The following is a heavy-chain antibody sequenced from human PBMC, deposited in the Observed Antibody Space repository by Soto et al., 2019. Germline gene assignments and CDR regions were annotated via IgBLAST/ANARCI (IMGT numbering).Heavy chain of an antibody. J-gene: IGHJ2*01. CDR3: ARGGYCGGGTCPSKPRPWCFDL. Sequence: LRLSCAASGFTFSNYVVHWVRQAPGKGLQYVSLITSNGETTDYASSVKGRFIISRDNSKNTLHLEMGALRPDDMAVYYCARGGYCGGGTCPSKPRPWCFDLWGRGTLVTVSS. D-gene: IGHD2-15*01. CDR1: GFTFSNYV. CDR2: ITSNGETT. V-gene: IGHV3-64*01.